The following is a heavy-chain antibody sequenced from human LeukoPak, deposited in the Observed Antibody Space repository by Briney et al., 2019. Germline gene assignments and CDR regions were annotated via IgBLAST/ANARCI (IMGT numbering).Heavy chain of an antibody. CDR2: IKQDGSAK. J-gene: IGHJ4*02. CDR3: ARRYFDS. V-gene: IGHV3-7*03. Sequence: GGSLRLSCAASGFTFSDYWMHWVRQAPGKGLEWVANIKQDGSAKYYVDSVKGRFTISRDNAKDSLYLQMNSLRAEDTAVYYCARRYFDSWGQGTLVTVSS. CDR1: GFTFSDYW.